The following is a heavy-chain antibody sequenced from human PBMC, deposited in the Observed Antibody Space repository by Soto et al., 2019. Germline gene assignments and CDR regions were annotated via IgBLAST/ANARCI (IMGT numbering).Heavy chain of an antibody. CDR3: ARDSGYSYGPLDY. CDR1: GFTFSSCA. D-gene: IGHD5-18*01. Sequence: GGSLRLSCAASGFTFSSCAMGWVRQAPGKGLEWVAVIWYDGSNKYYADSVKGRFTISRDNAKNSLYLQMNSLRAEDTAVYYCARDSGYSYGPLDYWGQGTLVTVSS. V-gene: IGHV3-33*08. CDR2: IWYDGSNK. J-gene: IGHJ4*02.